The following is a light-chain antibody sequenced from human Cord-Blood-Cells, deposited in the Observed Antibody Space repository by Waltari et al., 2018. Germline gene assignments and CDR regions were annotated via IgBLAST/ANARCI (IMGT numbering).Light chain of an antibody. CDR3: QQYDNLPLT. CDR2: DAS. Sequence: DLQMTQSPSSLSASVGERVTITSQASQDISNYLNWYQQKPGKAPKLLIYDASNLETGVPSRFSGSGSGTDFTFTISSLQPEDIATYYCQQYDNLPLTFGGGTKVEIK. V-gene: IGKV1-33*01. J-gene: IGKJ4*01. CDR1: QDISNY.